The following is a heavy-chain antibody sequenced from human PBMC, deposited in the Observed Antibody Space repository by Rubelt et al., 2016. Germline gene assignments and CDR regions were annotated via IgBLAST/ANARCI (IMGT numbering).Heavy chain of an antibody. V-gene: IGHV4-34*01. CDR2: INHSGST. D-gene: IGHD3-22*01. CDR3: SRGKEGLGVTMMDY. CDR1: GGSFSGYY. J-gene: IGHJ4*02. Sequence: QVQLQQWGAGLLKPSETLSLTCAVYGGSFSGYYWSWIRQPPGKGLEWIGEINHSGSTNYNPSLKRRVTISVDTAKDQFSPELSSVTAADTAVYYWSRGKEGLGVTMMDYWGQGTLVTVSS.